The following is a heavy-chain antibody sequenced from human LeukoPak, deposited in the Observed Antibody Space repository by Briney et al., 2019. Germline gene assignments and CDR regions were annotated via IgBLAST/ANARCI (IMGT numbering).Heavy chain of an antibody. D-gene: IGHD5-18*01. CDR1: GYTFTGYY. V-gene: IGHV1-2*02. J-gene: IGHJ4*02. CDR2: INPNSGVT. Sequence: ASVKVSCKASGYTFTGYYIHWVRQAPGQGLEWMGWINPNSGVTNYAQKFQGRVTMTRDTSISTAYMELSRLTSDDTAVYYCANTYGYNYWGQGTLVTVSS. CDR3: ANTYGYNY.